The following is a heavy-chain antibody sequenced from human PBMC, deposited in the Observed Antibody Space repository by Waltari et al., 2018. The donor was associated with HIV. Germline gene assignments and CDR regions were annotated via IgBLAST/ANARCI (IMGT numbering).Heavy chain of an antibody. V-gene: IGHV3-53*01. CDR3: ARDDNDSPLTY. D-gene: IGHD2-15*01. Sequence: EVQLVESGGGLIQPGGSLRLPCAASGFTVSRNYMRWVRQAPGKGLEWVSVIYSGGSTYYADSVKGRFTISRDNSKNTLYLQMNSLRAEDTAVYYCARDDNDSPLTYWGQGTLVTVSS. J-gene: IGHJ4*02. CDR2: IYSGGST. CDR1: GFTVSRNY.